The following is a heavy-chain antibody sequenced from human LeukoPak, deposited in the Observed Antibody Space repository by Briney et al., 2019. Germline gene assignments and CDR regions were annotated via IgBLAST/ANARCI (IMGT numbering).Heavy chain of an antibody. CDR1: GASISSGGNY. J-gene: IGHJ4*02. D-gene: IGHD6-13*01. V-gene: IGHV4-61*02. CDR2: IYTSGST. CDR3: ARSPDSSNFFTGSYDY. Sequence: SETLSLTCTVSGASISSGGNYWSWIRQPAGEGLEWVGRIYTSGSTNYNPSLKSRVTISVDTSKNQFSLKLSSVTAADTAVYYCARSPDSSNFFTGSYDYWGQGTLVTVSS.